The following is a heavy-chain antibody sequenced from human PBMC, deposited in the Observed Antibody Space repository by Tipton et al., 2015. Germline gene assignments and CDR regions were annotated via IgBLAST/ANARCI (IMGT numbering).Heavy chain of an antibody. CDR1: GFTFDDYA. V-gene: IGHV3-9*01. Sequence: SLRLSCAASGFTFDDYAMHWVRQAPGKGLEWVSGISWNSGDIGYADSVKGRFTISRDNAKNSLYLQMNSLRAEDTALYYCAKDVNDYGDYVSAFDIWGQGTMLTVSA. J-gene: IGHJ3*02. CDR2: ISWNSGDI. CDR3: AKDVNDYGDYVSAFDI. D-gene: IGHD4-17*01.